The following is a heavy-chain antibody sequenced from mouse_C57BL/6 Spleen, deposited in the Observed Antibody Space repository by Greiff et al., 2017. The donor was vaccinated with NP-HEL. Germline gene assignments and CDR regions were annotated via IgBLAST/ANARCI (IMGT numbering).Heavy chain of an antibody. CDR1: GYTFTDYY. V-gene: IGHV1-26*01. Sequence: EVQLQQSGPELVKPGASVKISCKASGYTFTDYYMNWVKQSHGKSLEWIGDINPNNGGTSYNQKFKGKATLTVDKSSSTAYMELRSLTSEHSAVYYCARKALSSPWFAYWGQGTLVTVSA. J-gene: IGHJ3*01. CDR2: INPNNGGT. D-gene: IGHD1-1*01. CDR3: ARKALSSPWFAY.